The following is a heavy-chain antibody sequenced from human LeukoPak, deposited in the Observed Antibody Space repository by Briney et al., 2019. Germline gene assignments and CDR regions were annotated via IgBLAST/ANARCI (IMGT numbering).Heavy chain of an antibody. V-gene: IGHV4-59*01. Sequence: SETLSLTCTVSGGSISSYYWSWLRQPPGKGLEWIGYIYYSGSTNYNPSLKCRVTISVDTSKNQFSLKLRSVTAADTAVYYCARDYYGSGSYSHTAYYYYYMDVWGKGTTVTVSS. CDR1: GGSISSYY. CDR2: IYYSGST. D-gene: IGHD3-10*01. CDR3: ARDYYGSGSYSHTAYYYYYMDV. J-gene: IGHJ6*03.